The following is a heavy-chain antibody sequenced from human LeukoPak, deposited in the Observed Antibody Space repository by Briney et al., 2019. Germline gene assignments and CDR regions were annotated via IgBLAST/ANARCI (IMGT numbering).Heavy chain of an antibody. J-gene: IGHJ6*02. Sequence: ASVKVSCKASGYTFTGYYMHWVRQAPGQGLEWMGWINPNSGGTNYAQKFQGRVTMTRDTSISTAYMELSRLRSDDTAVYYCARGGLDYYGSGSYFNRQKIYGMDVWGQGTTVTVSS. CDR3: ARGGLDYYGSGSYFNRQKIYGMDV. CDR2: INPNSGGT. CDR1: GYTFTGYY. D-gene: IGHD3-10*01. V-gene: IGHV1-2*02.